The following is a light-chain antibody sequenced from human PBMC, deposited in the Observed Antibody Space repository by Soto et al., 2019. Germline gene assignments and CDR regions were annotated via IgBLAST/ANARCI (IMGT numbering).Light chain of an antibody. V-gene: IGLV2-14*01. Sequence: QSVLTQPASVSGSPGQSITISCTGTSGDIGGYNYVSWYQQHPGKAPKLLISEVTNRPSGVSNRFSGSKSGNTASLTISGLRAEDEADYYCSSYTTNITPVVFGGGTKVTVL. CDR2: EVT. CDR3: SSYTTNITPVV. J-gene: IGLJ2*01. CDR1: SGDIGGYNY.